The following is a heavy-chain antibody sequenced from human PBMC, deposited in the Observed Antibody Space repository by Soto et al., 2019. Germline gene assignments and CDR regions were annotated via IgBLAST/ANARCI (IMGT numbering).Heavy chain of an antibody. Sequence: PSETLSLTCAVSDGSISSGGYSWSWIRQPPGKGLEWIGYIYHSGSTYYNPSLKSRVTISVDRSKNQFSLKLSSVTAADTAVYYCARAIYDFWSGSTTNWFDPWGQGTLVTVSS. D-gene: IGHD3-3*01. CDR2: IYHSGST. V-gene: IGHV4-30-2*01. J-gene: IGHJ5*02. CDR1: DGSISSGGYS. CDR3: ARAIYDFWSGSTTNWFDP.